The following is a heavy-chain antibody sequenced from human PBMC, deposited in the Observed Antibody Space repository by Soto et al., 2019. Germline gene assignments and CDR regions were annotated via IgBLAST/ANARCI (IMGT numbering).Heavy chain of an antibody. V-gene: IGHV1-24*01. J-gene: IGHJ5*02. CDR1: GYNLTELA. D-gene: IGHD3-9*01. CDR2: FDPEDGET. CDR3: ATTTGYYSKCFDP. Sequence: QVQLVQSGAEAKKPGASVKVSCKVSGYNLTELAMHWVRQAPGKGLEWMGGFDPEDGETFYAQRFQGGVTMTEDSSTDTAYMELSSLTSEDTAVYYCATTTGYYSKCFDPWGQGTLVTVSS.